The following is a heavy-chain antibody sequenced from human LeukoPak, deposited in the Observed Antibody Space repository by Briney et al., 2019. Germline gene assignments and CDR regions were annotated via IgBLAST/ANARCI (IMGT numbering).Heavy chain of an antibody. CDR3: ATPPYDSSGPVDY. CDR1: GFTFSSYA. CDR2: ISYDGSNK. J-gene: IGHJ4*02. Sequence: GGSLSLACAASGFTFSSYAMQWVRRAQGKVLEWVAVISYDGSNKYYADSVKGRFTISRDNSKNTLYLQMNSLRAEDTAVYYCATPPYDSSGPVDYWGQGTLVTVSS. D-gene: IGHD3-22*01. V-gene: IGHV3-30-3*01.